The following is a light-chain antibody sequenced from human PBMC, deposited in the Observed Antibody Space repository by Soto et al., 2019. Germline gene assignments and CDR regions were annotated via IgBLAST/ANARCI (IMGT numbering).Light chain of an antibody. CDR1: SSNIGAGYD. CDR2: GNS. J-gene: IGLJ3*02. CDR3: QSYDSSLSGSV. V-gene: IGLV1-40*01. Sequence: QSVLTQPPSVSGAPGQRVTISCTGSSSNIGAGYDVHWYQQLPGTAPKLLIYGNSNRPSGVPDRFPGYKSGTSASLAITGLQAEDEADYYCQSYDSSLSGSVFGGGTTLTVL.